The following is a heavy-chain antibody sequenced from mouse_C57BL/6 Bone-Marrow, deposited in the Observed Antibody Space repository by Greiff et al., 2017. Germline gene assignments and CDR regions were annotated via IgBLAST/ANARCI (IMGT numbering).Heavy chain of an antibody. CDR2: IYPGSGNT. Sequence: QVQLQQSGAELVRPGASVKLSCKASGYTFTDYYINWVKQRPGQGLEWIARIYPGSGNTYYNEKLKGKATLTAEKSSSTAYMQLSSLTSEDSAVYFCARWTYWGQGTLVTVSA. J-gene: IGHJ3*01. V-gene: IGHV1-76*01. CDR1: GYTFTDYY. CDR3: ARWTY.